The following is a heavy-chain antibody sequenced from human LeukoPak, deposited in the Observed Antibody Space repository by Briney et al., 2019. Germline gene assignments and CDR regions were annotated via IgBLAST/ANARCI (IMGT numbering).Heavy chain of an antibody. V-gene: IGHV3-74*01. CDR1: GFTFSDYW. D-gene: IGHD3-22*01. CDR3: AREGYYYDSSAPPDY. J-gene: IGHJ4*02. Sequence: PGGSLTLSCAASGFTFSDYWMHWVRQAPGKGLVWVSRISSDGSRVTYADSVKGRFTISRDNSKNTLYMQMNSLRAEDTAVYYCAREGYYYDSSAPPDYWGQGTLVTVSS. CDR2: ISSDGSRV.